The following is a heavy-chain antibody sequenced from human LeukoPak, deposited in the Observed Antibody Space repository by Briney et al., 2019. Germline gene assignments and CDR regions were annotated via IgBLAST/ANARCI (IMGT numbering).Heavy chain of an antibody. Sequence: SETLSLTCTVSGGSISSGGYYWSWIRQPPGKGLEWIGDIYHSGSTYYNPSLKSRVTISVDRSKNQFSLKLSSVTAADTAVYYCARVPGTHSSGWYEDYWGQGTLVTVSS. J-gene: IGHJ4*02. CDR1: GGSISSGGYY. CDR3: ARVPGTHSSGWYEDY. D-gene: IGHD6-19*01. CDR2: IYHSGST. V-gene: IGHV4-30-2*01.